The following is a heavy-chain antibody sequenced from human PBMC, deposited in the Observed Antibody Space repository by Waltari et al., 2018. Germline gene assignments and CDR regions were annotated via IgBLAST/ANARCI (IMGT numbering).Heavy chain of an antibody. CDR3: ARRGRKYYDSSGYYYN. CDR2: IYSGGST. V-gene: IGHV3-53*01. J-gene: IGHJ4*02. D-gene: IGHD3-22*01. Sequence: EVRLVESGGGLIQPGGSLRLSCAASGFTVSSNYMSWVRQAPGKGLEWVSVIYSGGSTYYADSVKGRFTISRDNSKNTLYLQMNSLRAEDTAVYYCARRGRKYYDSSGYYYNWGQGTLVTVSS. CDR1: GFTVSSNY.